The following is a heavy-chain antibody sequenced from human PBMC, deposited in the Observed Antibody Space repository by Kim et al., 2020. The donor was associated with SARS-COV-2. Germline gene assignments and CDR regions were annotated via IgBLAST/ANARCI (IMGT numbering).Heavy chain of an antibody. Sequence: SETLSLTCTVSGGSVSSGSYYWSWIREPPGKGLEWIGYIYYSGSTNYNPSLKSRVTISVDTSKNQFSLKLSSVTAADTAVYYCARDRKGSRDYYYYGIDV. CDR3: ARDRKGSRDYYYYGIDV. CDR1: GGSVSSGSYY. D-gene: IGHD6-13*01. CDR2: IYYSGST. V-gene: IGHV4-61*01. J-gene: IGHJ6*01.